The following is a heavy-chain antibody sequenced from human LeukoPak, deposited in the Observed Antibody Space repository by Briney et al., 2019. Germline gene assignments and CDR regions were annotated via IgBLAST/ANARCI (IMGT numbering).Heavy chain of an antibody. CDR2: IRSKAYGGTT. CDR3: TRDPGAVVVRYY. V-gene: IGHV3-49*03. D-gene: IGHD3-22*01. Sequence: GGSLRLSCTASGFTFGDYAMSWFRQAPGKGLEWVGFIRSKAYGGTTEYAASVKGRFTISRDDSKSIAYLQMNSLKTEDTAVYYCTRDPGAVVVRYYWVQGTLVTVSS. J-gene: IGHJ4*02. CDR1: GFTFGDYA.